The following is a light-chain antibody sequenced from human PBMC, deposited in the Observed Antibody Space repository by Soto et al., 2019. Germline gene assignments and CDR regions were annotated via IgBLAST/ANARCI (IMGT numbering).Light chain of an antibody. J-gene: IGKJ3*01. CDR3: LQYANSPFT. Sequence: ENVLTQSPGTLSLSPGERATLSCRASQTVSSNSLAWYQQKPGQAPRFLIYGASHRAIGIPDRFSGSGSGTDFTLTISRLEPEDFAVYYCLQYANSPFTCGPGTKVDIK. CDR2: GAS. CDR1: QTVSSNS. V-gene: IGKV3-20*01.